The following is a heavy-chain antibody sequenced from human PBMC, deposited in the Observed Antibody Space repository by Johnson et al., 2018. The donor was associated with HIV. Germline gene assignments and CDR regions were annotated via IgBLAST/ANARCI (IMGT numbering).Heavy chain of an antibody. CDR1: GFTFDDYA. CDR2: ISWNSGSI. V-gene: IGHV3-9*01. J-gene: IGHJ3*02. Sequence: VQLVESGGGLVQPGRSLRLSCAASGFTFDDYAMHWVRQAPGKGLEWVSGISWNSGSIGYADSVKGRFTISRDSSKNTLYLQMNSLRAEDTAMYYCARSPGEADAFDIWGQGTMVTVSS. CDR3: ARSPGEADAFDI. D-gene: IGHD3-10*01.